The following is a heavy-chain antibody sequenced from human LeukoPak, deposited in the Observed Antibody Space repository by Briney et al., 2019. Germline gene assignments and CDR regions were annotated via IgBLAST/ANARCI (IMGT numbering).Heavy chain of an antibody. CDR1: GFTFSGSA. CDR2: IRSKPNSYAT. V-gene: IGHV3-73*01. D-gene: IGHD3-22*01. Sequence: QSGGSLRLSCAASGFTFSGSAFHWVRQASGKGLEWVGRIRSKPNSYATAYAASVKGRFTISRDDSKNTAYLQMNSLKTEDTAVYYCTRRYYHDSSGSYRNDYWGQGTLVTVSS. CDR3: TRRYYHDSSGSYRNDY. J-gene: IGHJ4*02.